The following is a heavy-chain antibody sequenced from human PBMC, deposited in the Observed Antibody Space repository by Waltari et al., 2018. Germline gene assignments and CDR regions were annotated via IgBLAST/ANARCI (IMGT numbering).Heavy chain of an antibody. CDR1: GVNFTLFG. D-gene: IGHD1-1*01. CDR2: ISYDGSNE. V-gene: IGHV3-30*02. Sequence: QVHLVESGGGVVQPGGSLRLSCAATGVNFTLFGMHWVRQAPGKGLEWVSFISYDGSNENYADSVKGRFTMSRDNSKKMLYVQMNNLRAEDSAVYYCVKGNEIDYWGQGTLVTVSS. J-gene: IGHJ4*02. CDR3: VKGNEIDY.